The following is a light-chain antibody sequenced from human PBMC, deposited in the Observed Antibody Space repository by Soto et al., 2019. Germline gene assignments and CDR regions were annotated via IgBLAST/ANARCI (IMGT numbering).Light chain of an antibody. CDR2: SNK. CDR3: AAWDDSLNGRGV. V-gene: IGLV1-44*01. CDR1: SSKIGSNT. J-gene: IGLJ1*01. Sequence: QSVLTQPPSASGTPGQRGTIFCSGNSSKIGSNTISWYQQLPGTAPKLLIYSNKQRPSGVPDRFSGSKSGTSASLAISGLQSEDEADYYCAAWDDSLNGRGVFGTGTKLTVL.